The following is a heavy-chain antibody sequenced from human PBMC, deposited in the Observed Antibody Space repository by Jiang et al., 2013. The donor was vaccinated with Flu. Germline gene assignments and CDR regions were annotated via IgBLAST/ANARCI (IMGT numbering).Heavy chain of an antibody. J-gene: IGHJ5*02. CDR3: ARGGTSSPVYNWIDP. Sequence: SQTLSLTCAISGDSVSSNSAAWNWIRQSPSRGLEWLGTTYYRSKWYNDYAVSVKSRITINPDTSKNQFSLQLNSVTPEDTAVYFCARGGTSSPVYNWIDPWGQGTLVTVSS. CDR2: TYYRSKWYN. D-gene: IGHD6-25*01. CDR1: GDSVSSNSAA. V-gene: IGHV6-1*01.